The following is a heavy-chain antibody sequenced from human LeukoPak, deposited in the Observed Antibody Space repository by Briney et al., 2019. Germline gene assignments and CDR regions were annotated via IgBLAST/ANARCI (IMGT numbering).Heavy chain of an antibody. CDR1: GFTFSTYS. J-gene: IGHJ3*02. CDR2: IATSSDYI. Sequence: PGGSLRLSCAASGFTFSTYSMNWVRQAPGXXLEWVSSIATSSDYIYYAGSLKGRFTISRDNAKNSLYLHMNSLRPDDTAVYYCARGRSITILRGVAISDGFDIWGQGAKVAVS. D-gene: IGHD3-10*01. V-gene: IGHV3-21*06. CDR3: ARGRSITILRGVAISDGFDI.